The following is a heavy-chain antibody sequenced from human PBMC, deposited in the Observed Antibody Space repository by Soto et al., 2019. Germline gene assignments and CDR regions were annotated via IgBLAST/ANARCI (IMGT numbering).Heavy chain of an antibody. CDR1: VFTFSDYY. J-gene: IGHJ5*02. V-gene: IGHV3-11*06. D-gene: IGHD3-9*01. CDR2: ISSSSSYT. Sequence: GPLRLSCAAPVFTFSDYYMSWIRQAPGKGLEWVSYISSSSSYTNYADSVKGRFTISRDNAKNSLYLQMNSLRAEDTAVYYCAREIRDYDILTGYYMNGNWFDPWGQGTLVTVSS. CDR3: AREIRDYDILTGYYMNGNWFDP.